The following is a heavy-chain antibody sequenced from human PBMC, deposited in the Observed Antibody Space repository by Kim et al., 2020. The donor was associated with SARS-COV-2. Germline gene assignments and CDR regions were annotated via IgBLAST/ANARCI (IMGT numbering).Heavy chain of an antibody. CDR2: ISYDGSNK. J-gene: IGHJ4*02. V-gene: IGHV3-30*18. CDR1: GFTFSSYG. CDR3: AKDQKAARRSGYFDY. Sequence: GGSLRLSCAASGFTFSSYGMHWVRQAPGKGLEWVAVISYDGSNKYYADSVKGRFTISRDNSKNTLYLQMNSLRAEDTAVYYCAKDQKAARRSGYFDYWGQGTLVTVSS. D-gene: IGHD3-10*01.